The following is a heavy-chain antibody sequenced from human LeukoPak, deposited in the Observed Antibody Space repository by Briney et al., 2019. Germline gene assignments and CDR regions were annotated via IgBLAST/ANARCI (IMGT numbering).Heavy chain of an antibody. D-gene: IGHD6-13*01. V-gene: IGHV1-58*01. CDR1: GFTFTSSA. J-gene: IGHJ4*02. CDR2: IVVGSGNT. Sequence: GASVKVSCKASGFTFTSSAVQWVRQARGQRLEWIGWIVVGSGNTNYAQKFQERVTITRDMSTSTAYMELSSLRSEDTAVYYCAAEMYSSSWYGGAPPFDYWGQGTLVTVSS. CDR3: AAEMYSSSWYGGAPPFDY.